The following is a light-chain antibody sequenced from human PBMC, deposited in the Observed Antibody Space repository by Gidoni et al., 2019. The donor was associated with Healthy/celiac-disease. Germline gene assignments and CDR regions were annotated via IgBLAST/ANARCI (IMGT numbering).Light chain of an antibody. CDR3: QSADSSGTYVV. CDR2: KDS. J-gene: IGLJ2*01. Sequence: GDALPKQYAYWYQQKPGQAPVLVIYKDSERPSGIPERFSGSSSGTTVTLTISGVQAEDEADYYCQSADSSGTYVVFGGGTKLTVL. CDR1: ALPKQY. V-gene: IGLV3-25*01.